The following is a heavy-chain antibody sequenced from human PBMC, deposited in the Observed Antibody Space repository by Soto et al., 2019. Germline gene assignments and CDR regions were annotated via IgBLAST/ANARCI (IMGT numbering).Heavy chain of an antibody. J-gene: IGHJ5*01. Sequence: SETLSLTCTVSGDTSTSYYWGWIRQAPGKGLEWIGHIHNSGTSTHNPSLNGRVTISIDMSKKQLSLKLTSLTSADTAVYYCERDFYDSVGYTWFDSWSQGTLVTVS. CDR2: IHNSGTS. CDR3: ERDFYDSVGYTWFDS. CDR1: GDTSTSYY. D-gene: IGHD3-22*01. V-gene: IGHV4-59*01.